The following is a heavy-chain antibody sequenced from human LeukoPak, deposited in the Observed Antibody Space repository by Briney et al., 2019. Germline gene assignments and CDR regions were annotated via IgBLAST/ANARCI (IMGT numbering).Heavy chain of an antibody. V-gene: IGHV3-23*01. CDR3: AKERGRGSYYVDYYYYMDA. CDR2: IENSGDNS. CDR1: GFTFSSFA. Sequence: PGGSLRLSCAASGFTFSSFAMSWVRQAPGKGLEWVSSIENSGDNSHYADSVKGRFTISRDNSKNTVHLQMNSLRAEDAAVYYCAKERGRGSYYVDYYYYMDAWGKGTTVTVSS. J-gene: IGHJ6*03. D-gene: IGHD3-22*01.